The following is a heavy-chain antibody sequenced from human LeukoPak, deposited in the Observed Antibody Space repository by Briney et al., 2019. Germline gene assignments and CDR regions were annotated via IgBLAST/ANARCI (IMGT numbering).Heavy chain of an antibody. J-gene: IGHJ3*01. Sequence: GESLKISCKGSGYSFTSNWIGWVRQVPGKGLEWMGIIYPGDSDTRYSPSFQGQVTISADKSISTVYLQWSSLKASDTAIYYCARRLSAAAGRSCDAFDVWGQGTMVTVSS. D-gene: IGHD6-13*01. CDR2: IYPGDSDT. CDR1: GYSFTSNW. V-gene: IGHV5-51*01. CDR3: ARRLSAAAGRSCDAFDV.